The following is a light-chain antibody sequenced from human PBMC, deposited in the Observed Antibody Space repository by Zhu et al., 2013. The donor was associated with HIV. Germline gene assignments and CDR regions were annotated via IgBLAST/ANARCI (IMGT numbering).Light chain of an antibody. J-gene: IGKJ4*01. CDR1: QSVSGL. CDR3: QQRSHWPPT. CDR2: DVS. Sequence: EIVLTQSPGTLSLSPGERATLSCRASQSVSGLLAWYQQKPGQAPRLLIYDVSNRATGIPVRFSGSGSGTDFTLTISSLEPVDFAVYYCQQRSHWPPTFGGGTKVEIK. V-gene: IGKV3-11*01.